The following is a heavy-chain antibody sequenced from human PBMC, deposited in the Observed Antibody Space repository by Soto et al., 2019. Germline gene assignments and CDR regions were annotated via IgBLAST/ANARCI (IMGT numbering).Heavy chain of an antibody. CDR3: ARDGVEVLLWFGDPGHWFDP. CDR1: GFTFSSYG. V-gene: IGHV3-33*01. J-gene: IGHJ5*02. Sequence: PGGSLRLSCAASGFTFSSYGMHWVRQAPGKGLEWVAVIWYDGSNKYYADSVKGRFTISRDNSKNTLYLQMNSLRAEDTAVYYCARDGVEVLLWFGDPGHWFDPWGQGTLVTVSS. D-gene: IGHD3-10*01. CDR2: IWYDGSNK.